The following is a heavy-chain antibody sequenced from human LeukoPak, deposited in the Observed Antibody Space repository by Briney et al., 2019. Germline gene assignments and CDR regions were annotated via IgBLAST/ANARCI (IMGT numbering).Heavy chain of an antibody. J-gene: IGHJ4*02. CDR3: AKDGARYSSSWYDY. CDR1: GFTFSSYG. V-gene: IGHV3-30*18. D-gene: IGHD6-13*01. Sequence: GGSLRLSCAASGFTFSSYGMHWVRQAPGKGLEWVAVISYDGSNKYYADSVKGRFTISRDNSKNTLYLQMNSLRAEDTAVYYCAKDGARYSSSWYDYWGQGTLVTVSS. CDR2: ISYDGSNK.